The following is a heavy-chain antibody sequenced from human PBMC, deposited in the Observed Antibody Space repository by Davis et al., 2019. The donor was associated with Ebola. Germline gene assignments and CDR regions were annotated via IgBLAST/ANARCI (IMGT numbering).Heavy chain of an antibody. CDR1: GYSFTSYW. CDR3: ARGTNGYNPGGYFDS. CDR2: IDPSDSYT. D-gene: IGHD5-24*01. V-gene: IGHV5-10-1*01. Sequence: TVSCKGSGYSFTSYWISWVRQMPGKGLEWMGRIDPSDSYTNYSPSFQGHVTISADKSISTAYLQWSSLKASDTAIYYCARGTNGYNPGGYFDSWGQGTLVTVSS. J-gene: IGHJ4*02.